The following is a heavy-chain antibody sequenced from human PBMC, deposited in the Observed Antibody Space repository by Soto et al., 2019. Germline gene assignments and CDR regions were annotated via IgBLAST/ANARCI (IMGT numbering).Heavy chain of an antibody. Sequence: ASVKVSCKASGYTFTTYGISWVRQAPGQGLEWMGWISTKNRNTYYEQKFQGRVAMTEDKSTDTAYIELTSLRSDDTAVYYCATKNPRGVITYYYCYYMDVWGKGTTVTGSS. J-gene: IGHJ6*03. D-gene: IGHD3-10*01. CDR2: ISTKNRNT. CDR3: ATKNPRGVITYYYCYYMDV. V-gene: IGHV1-18*01. CDR1: GYTFTTYG.